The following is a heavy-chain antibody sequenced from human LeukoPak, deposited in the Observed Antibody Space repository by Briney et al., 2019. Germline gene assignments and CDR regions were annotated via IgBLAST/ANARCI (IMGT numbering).Heavy chain of an antibody. CDR2: IYYSGST. V-gene: IGHV4-59*01. CDR3: AGGDYDSSGAGTDY. J-gene: IGHJ4*02. D-gene: IGHD3-22*01. CDR1: DGSISSYY. Sequence: PSETLSLTCTVSDGSISSYYWSWIRQPPGKGLEWIGYIYYSGSTNYNPSLKSRVTISVDTSKNQFSLKLSSVTAADTAVYYCAGGDYDSSGAGTDYWGQGTLVTVSS.